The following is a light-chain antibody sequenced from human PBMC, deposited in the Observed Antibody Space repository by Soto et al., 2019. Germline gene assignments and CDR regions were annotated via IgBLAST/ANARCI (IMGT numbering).Light chain of an antibody. CDR3: QQTDSFPLT. J-gene: IGKJ4*01. CDR2: SAP. Sequence: DINLTQSPSFISAFLGHIITITCRASQGIRSYLDWYQKKQGKAPKLLIYSAPSLQSEVPSRLSGSGYGTDLTITISGLQPEDFETYYCQQTDSFPLTFGGGTKVDIK. V-gene: IGKV1-9*01. CDR1: QGIRSY.